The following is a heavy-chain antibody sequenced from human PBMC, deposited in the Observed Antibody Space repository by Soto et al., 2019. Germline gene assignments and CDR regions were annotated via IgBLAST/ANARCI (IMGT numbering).Heavy chain of an antibody. CDR3: ARPTPLKGSYYYYGMDV. J-gene: IGHJ6*02. CDR2: IYPGDSDT. CDR1: GYSFTSYW. Sequence: PGESLKISCKASGYSFTSYWIGWVRQMPGKGLEWMGIIYPGDSDTRYSPSFQGQVTISADKSISTAYLQWSSLKASDTATYYCARPTPLKGSYYYYGMDVWGQGTTVTV. D-gene: IGHD1-26*01. V-gene: IGHV5-51*01.